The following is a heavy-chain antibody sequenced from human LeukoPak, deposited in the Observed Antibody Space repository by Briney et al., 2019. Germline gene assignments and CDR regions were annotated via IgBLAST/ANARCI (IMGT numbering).Heavy chain of an antibody. Sequence: INGDGSSTSYADAVKGRFTISRDNAKNTLYLRMNSLRAEDTAVYYCARGGLTGTTIPYFDYWGQGTLVTVSS. CDR3: ARGGLTGTTIPYFDY. V-gene: IGHV3-74*01. J-gene: IGHJ4*02. CDR2: INGDGSST. D-gene: IGHD1-7*01.